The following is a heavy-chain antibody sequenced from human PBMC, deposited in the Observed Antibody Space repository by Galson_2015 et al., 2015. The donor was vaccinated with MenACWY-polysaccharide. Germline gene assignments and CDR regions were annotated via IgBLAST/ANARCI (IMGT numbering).Heavy chain of an antibody. CDR1: GFTFNTFA. CDR3: VKDRRSGLAAAGDH. CDR2: ITASGATT. D-gene: IGHD6-25*01. J-gene: IGHJ4*02. Sequence: SLRLSCATPGFTFNTFAMSWVRQAPGKGLEWVSGITASGATTYYADSVKGRFTISRDNSENTLYLQMSNLRAQDTAVYYCVKDRRSGLAAAGDHWGTGTLVIVSS. V-gene: IGHV3-23*01.